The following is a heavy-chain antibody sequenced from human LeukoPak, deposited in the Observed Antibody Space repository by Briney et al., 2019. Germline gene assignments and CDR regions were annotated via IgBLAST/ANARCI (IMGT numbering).Heavy chain of an antibody. CDR1: GFTFSSYS. V-gene: IGHV3-48*01. J-gene: IGHJ4*02. CDR3: AEDRLSFDY. Sequence: PGGSLRLSCAASGFTFSSYSMNWVRQAPGKGLEWVSYISSSSNTIYYADSVKGRFTISRDNSKNTLYLQMNSLRAEDAAVYYCAEDRLSFDYWGQGTLVTVSS. D-gene: IGHD2/OR15-2a*01. CDR2: ISSSSNTI.